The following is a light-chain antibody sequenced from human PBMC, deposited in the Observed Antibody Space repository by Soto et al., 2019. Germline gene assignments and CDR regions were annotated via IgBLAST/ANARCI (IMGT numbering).Light chain of an antibody. CDR3: MEALRTPALN. V-gene: IGKV2-28*01. CDR1: QSLLHSNGYTY. CDR2: LGS. Sequence: DIVLTQSPLSLPVTPGEPASISCRSSQSLLHSNGYTYLDWYLQRPGQSPQLLIYLGSNRASGVPVRFSASVSDTDFTLKISRVETEDVGVYYCMEALRTPALNFGGGTRVEIK. J-gene: IGKJ4*01.